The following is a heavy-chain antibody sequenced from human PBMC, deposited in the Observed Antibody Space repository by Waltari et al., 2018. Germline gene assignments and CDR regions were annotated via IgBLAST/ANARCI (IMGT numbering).Heavy chain of an antibody. CDR2: IYYSGST. J-gene: IGHJ5*02. V-gene: IGHV4-59*01. CDR3: AKSPIAAAGLSWFDP. Sequence: QVQLQESGPGLAKPSETLSLTCTVSGGSISSYYWSWIRHPPGKGLEWIGYIYYSGSTNYNPSLKSRVTISVDTSKNQFSLKLSSVTAADTAVYYCAKSPIAAAGLSWFDPWGQGTLVTVSS. CDR1: GGSISSYY. D-gene: IGHD6-13*01.